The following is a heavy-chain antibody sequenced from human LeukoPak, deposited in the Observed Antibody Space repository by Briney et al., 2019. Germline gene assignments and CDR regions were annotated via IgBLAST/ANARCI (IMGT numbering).Heavy chain of an antibody. CDR2: IKCDGSEK. J-gene: IGHJ4*02. V-gene: IGHV3-52*01. CDR1: GFTFSSSW. Sequence: GGSLRLSCAASGFTFSSSWMHWVCQAPEEGLEWVADIKCDGSEKYYVDSVKGRLTISRDNAKNSLYLQVNSLRVEDTAVYYCLRGDRRDYWGQGTLVTVSS. CDR3: LRGDRRDY.